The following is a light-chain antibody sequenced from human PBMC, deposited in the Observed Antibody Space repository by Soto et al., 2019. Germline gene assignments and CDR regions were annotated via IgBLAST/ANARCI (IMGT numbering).Light chain of an antibody. CDR1: SSDVGGYNY. J-gene: IGLJ1*01. V-gene: IGLV2-14*01. Sequence: QSVLTQPASVSGSPGQSITISCTGTSSDVGGYNYVSWYQQHPGKAPKLMIYDVSNRPSGVSNRFSGSKSGNTASLTISGRQAEDEADYYCSSSTRSSSLYVFGTGTKLTVL. CDR3: SSSTRSSSLYV. CDR2: DVS.